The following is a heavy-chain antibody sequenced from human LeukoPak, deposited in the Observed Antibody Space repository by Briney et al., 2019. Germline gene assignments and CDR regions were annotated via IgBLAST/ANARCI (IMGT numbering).Heavy chain of an antibody. J-gene: IGHJ4*02. CDR2: MNPNSGNT. Sequence: ASVKVSCKASGYTFTSYDINWVRQATGQGLEWMGWMNPNSGNTGYAQKFQGRVTMTRDTSINTAYMELSSLKSEDTAVYYCARDRGQLLNYFDYWGQGALVTVSS. D-gene: IGHD2-2*01. V-gene: IGHV1-8*01. CDR3: ARDRGQLLNYFDY. CDR1: GYTFTSYD.